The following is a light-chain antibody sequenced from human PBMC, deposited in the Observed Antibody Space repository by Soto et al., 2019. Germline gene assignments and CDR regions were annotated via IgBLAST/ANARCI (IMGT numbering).Light chain of an antibody. CDR3: QQYNYWPVT. CDR2: GAS. CDR1: QSINTD. J-gene: IGKJ4*01. Sequence: EIVMTQSPATLAVSPGETTRLSCRASQSINTDVAWYQQKLGQTPRLLIHGASTRATGIAARFSGSGSGTEFTLSIRGRQSEDFATYYCQQYNYWPVTFGGGTKVEIK. V-gene: IGKV3-15*01.